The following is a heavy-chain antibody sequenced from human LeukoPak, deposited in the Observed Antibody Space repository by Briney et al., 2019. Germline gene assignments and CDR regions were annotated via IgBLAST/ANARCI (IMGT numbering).Heavy chain of an antibody. Sequence: SETLSLTCTVSGGSINNYYWSWIRQPPGKGLEWIGYIYYSGSTNYNPSLKSRVTISINTSKNQFSLKLSSVTAADTAVYYCARLGESGWFGESPFDYWGQGTLVTVSS. V-gene: IGHV4-59*01. CDR2: IYYSGST. CDR1: GGSINNYY. J-gene: IGHJ4*02. CDR3: ARLGESGWFGESPFDY. D-gene: IGHD3-10*01.